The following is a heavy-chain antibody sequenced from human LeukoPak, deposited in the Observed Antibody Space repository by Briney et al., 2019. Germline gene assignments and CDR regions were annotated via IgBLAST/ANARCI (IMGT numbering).Heavy chain of an antibody. CDR1: GYTFTSYA. J-gene: IGHJ6*02. CDR2: INTNTGNP. Sequence: GASVKVSCKASGYTFTSYAMNWVRQAPGQGLEWMGWINTNTGNPTYAQGFTGRFVFSLDTSVSTAYLQISSLKAEDTAVYYCARDLTTVTTGYCYYYGMDVWGQGTTVTVSS. CDR3: ARDLTTVTTGYCYYYGMDV. V-gene: IGHV7-4-1*02. D-gene: IGHD4-17*01.